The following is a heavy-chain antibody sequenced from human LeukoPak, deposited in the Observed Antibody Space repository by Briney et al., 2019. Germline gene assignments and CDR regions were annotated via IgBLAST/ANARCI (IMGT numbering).Heavy chain of an antibody. Sequence: ASVKVSCKASGYTFTSYGISWVRQAPGQGLEWMGWISAYNGNTNYAQKLQGRVTMTTDTSTSTAYMELRSLRSDDTAVYYCARDYGNRADTAITPDHWGQGTLVTVSS. J-gene: IGHJ5*02. CDR3: ARDYGNRADTAITPDH. CDR2: ISAYNGNT. D-gene: IGHD5-18*01. V-gene: IGHV1-18*01. CDR1: GYTFTSYG.